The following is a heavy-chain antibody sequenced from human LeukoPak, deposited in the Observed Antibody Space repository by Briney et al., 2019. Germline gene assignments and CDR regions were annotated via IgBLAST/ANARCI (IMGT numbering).Heavy chain of an antibody. J-gene: IGHJ3*02. V-gene: IGHV4-34*01. D-gene: IGHD6-19*01. Sequence: SETLSLTCAVYGGSFSGYYWSWIRQPPGKGLEWIGEINHSGSTNYNPSLKGRVTISVDTSKNQFSLKLSSVTAADTAVYYCARVVAGIWSPGNAFDIWGQGTMVTVSS. CDR1: GGSFSGYY. CDR3: ARVVAGIWSPGNAFDI. CDR2: INHSGST.